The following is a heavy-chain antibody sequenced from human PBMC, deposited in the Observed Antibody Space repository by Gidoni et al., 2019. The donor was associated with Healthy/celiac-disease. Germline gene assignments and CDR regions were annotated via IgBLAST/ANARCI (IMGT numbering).Heavy chain of an antibody. V-gene: IGHV1-8*01. J-gene: IGHJ5*02. CDR2: MNPNSGNT. D-gene: IGHD3-22*01. Sequence: QVQLVQSGAEVKKPGASVKVYCKASGYTFTSYDINGVRQATGQGLEWMGWMNPNSGNTGYEQKFQGRVTMTRNTSISTAYMELSSLRSEDTAVYYCARGWGYYYDSSGYWAWGQGTLVTVSS. CDR1: GYTFTSYD. CDR3: ARGWGYYYDSSGYWA.